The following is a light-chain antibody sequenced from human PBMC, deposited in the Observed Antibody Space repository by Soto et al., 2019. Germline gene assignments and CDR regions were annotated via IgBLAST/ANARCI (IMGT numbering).Light chain of an antibody. CDR2: DDN. V-gene: IGLV1-40*01. Sequence: QSALTQPPSVSGAPGQRVTISCTGSSSNIGAGSAVHWYQQLPGTAPKLLMCDDNSRPSGVPDRFSASKSGTSASLAITGLQAEDEADYYCQSYDSSLSGYVFGSGTKVTVL. J-gene: IGLJ1*01. CDR1: SSNIGAGSA. CDR3: QSYDSSLSGYV.